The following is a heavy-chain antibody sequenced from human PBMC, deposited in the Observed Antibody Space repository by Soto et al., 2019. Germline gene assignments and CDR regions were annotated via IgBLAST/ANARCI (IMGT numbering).Heavy chain of an antibody. V-gene: IGHV1-69*08. CDR2: IIPLLDIA. Sequence: QVQLVQSGAEVKKPGSSVKVSCKTSGGTFSNDIITWVRQAPGQGLEWMGRIIPLLDIANYAQKFQGRVTITADKSTSTTXMELNSLRSEDTAVYYCARDSPIGSTFSGYDAIDYWGQGTLVTVSS. CDR3: ARDSPIGSTFSGYDAIDY. J-gene: IGHJ4*02. CDR1: GGTFSNDI. D-gene: IGHD5-12*01.